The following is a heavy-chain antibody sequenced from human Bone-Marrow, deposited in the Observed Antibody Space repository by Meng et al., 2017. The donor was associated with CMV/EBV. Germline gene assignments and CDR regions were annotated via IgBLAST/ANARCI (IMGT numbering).Heavy chain of an antibody. D-gene: IGHD4-23*01. CDR3: ARDAPEYGGNSLSY. Sequence: GESLKISCAASGFTFSTYTMSWVRQVPGKGLERVSGINWNGGKTGYVDSVKGRFTISRDNAKNSLYLQMNSLRAEDTALYYCARDAPEYGGNSLSYWGQGTLVTVSS. CDR1: GFTFSTYT. V-gene: IGHV3-20*04. CDR2: INWNGGKT. J-gene: IGHJ4*02.